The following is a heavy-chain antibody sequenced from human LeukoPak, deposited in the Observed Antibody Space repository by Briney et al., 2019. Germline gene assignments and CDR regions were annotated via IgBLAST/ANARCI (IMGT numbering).Heavy chain of an antibody. J-gene: IGHJ4*02. Sequence: SETLSLTCAVYGGSFSGYYWSWIRQPPGKGLEWIGEINHSGSTNYNPSLKSRVTISVDTSKNQFSLKLSSVTAADTAVYYCARGGVPAADYYFDYWGQGTLVTASS. V-gene: IGHV4-34*01. CDR1: GGSFSGYY. CDR2: INHSGST. D-gene: IGHD2-2*01. CDR3: ARGGVPAADYYFDY.